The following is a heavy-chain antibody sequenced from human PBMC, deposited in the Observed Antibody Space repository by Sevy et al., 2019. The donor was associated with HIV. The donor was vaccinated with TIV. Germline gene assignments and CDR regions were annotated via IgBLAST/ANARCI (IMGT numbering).Heavy chain of an antibody. V-gene: IGHV5-51*01. J-gene: IGHJ4*02. CDR3: ARKGDYRTIDY. D-gene: IGHD4-17*01. CDR1: GYSFTSYW. CDR2: IYPGDSDT. Sequence: GESLKSSCKGSGYSFTSYWIGWVRQMPGKGLDWMVIIYPGDSDTRYSPSFQGQVTISADKSISTAYRQWSSLNASDTAMYYCARKGDYRTIDYWGQGTLVTVSS.